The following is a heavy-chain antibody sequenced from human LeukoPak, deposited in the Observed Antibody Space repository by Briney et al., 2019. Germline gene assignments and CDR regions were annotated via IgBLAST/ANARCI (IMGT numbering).Heavy chain of an antibody. V-gene: IGHV3-30*18. CDR2: ISYDGSNK. Sequence: GGSLRLSCAASGFSFRSYGMHWVRQTPGKGLEWVAVISYDGSNKYYADSVKGRFTISRDNSKYTLYLQMNSLRPEDTAVYYCAKDKLQLLILDYFDYWGQGTLVTVSS. D-gene: IGHD4-11*01. CDR1: GFSFRSYG. J-gene: IGHJ4*02. CDR3: AKDKLQLLILDYFDY.